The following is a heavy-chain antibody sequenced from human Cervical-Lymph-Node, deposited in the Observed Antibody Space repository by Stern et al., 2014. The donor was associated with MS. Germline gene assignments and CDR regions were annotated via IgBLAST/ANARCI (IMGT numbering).Heavy chain of an antibody. V-gene: IGHV3-7*01. CDR2: IKQDGSEK. J-gene: IGHJ5*01. CDR3: ARQGGSGWARPFNWFDS. Sequence: EDQLVESGGGLVQPGGSLRLSCAASGFTFSSYWMSWVRQGPGKGLEWGANIKQDGSEKNDVDSVKGRFTISRDNARNALYLQINSLRAEDTAVYYCARQGGSGWARPFNWFDSWGQGTLVTVSS. CDR1: GFTFSSYW. D-gene: IGHD6-19*01.